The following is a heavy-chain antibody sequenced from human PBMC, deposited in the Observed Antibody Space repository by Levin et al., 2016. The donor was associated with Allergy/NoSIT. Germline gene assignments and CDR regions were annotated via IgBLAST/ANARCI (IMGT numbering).Heavy chain of an antibody. Sequence: ASVKVSCKASGYTFTSYYIHWVRQAPGQGLEWMGIINPGGGRTRSAQKFQGRVTITADESTSTAYMELSSLRSEDTAVYYCARDLDGVGATREGEDYWGQGTLVTVSS. CDR1: GYTFTSYY. J-gene: IGHJ4*02. CDR2: INPGGGRT. D-gene: IGHD1-26*01. CDR3: ARDLDGVGATREGEDY. V-gene: IGHV1-46*01.